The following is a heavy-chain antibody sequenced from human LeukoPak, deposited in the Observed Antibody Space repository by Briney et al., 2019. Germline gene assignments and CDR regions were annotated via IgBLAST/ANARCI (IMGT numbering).Heavy chain of an antibody. J-gene: IGHJ3*02. D-gene: IGHD4-17*01. CDR2: ISSSGSTI. CDR3: ARGGDYEGDAFDI. CDR1: GFTFSSYG. V-gene: IGHV3-48*04. Sequence: PGGSLRLSCAASGFTFSSYGMHWVRQAPGKGLEWVSYISSSGSTIYYADSVKGRFTISRDNAKNSLYLQMNSLRAEDTALYYCARGGDYEGDAFDIWGQGTMVTVSS.